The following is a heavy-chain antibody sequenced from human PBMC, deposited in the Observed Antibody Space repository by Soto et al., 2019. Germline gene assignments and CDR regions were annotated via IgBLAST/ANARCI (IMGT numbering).Heavy chain of an antibody. J-gene: IGHJ6*03. Sequence: SETLSLTCAVSSGSISSSNWWSWVRQPPGKGLEWIGEIYHSGSTNYNPSLKSRVTISVDKSKNQFSLKLSSVTAADTAVYYCANRPWIRDYYYMDVWGKGTTVTVSS. CDR3: ANRPWIRDYYYMDV. CDR2: IYHSGST. D-gene: IGHD5-18*01. V-gene: IGHV4-4*02. CDR1: SGSISSSNW.